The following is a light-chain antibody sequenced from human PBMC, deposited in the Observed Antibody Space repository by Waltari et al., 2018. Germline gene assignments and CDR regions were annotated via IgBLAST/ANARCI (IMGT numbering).Light chain of an antibody. CDR2: GAS. Sequence: EIVMTQSPATLSVSPGERATLSCRARQSVGSDLAWYQQKPGQAPSLLIYGASTRVTGVPARFSGSGSGTEFTLTISSLQSEDFAVYYCQQYNKWPPYTFGQGTKLEIK. CDR3: QQYNKWPPYT. V-gene: IGKV3-15*01. J-gene: IGKJ2*01. CDR1: QSVGSD.